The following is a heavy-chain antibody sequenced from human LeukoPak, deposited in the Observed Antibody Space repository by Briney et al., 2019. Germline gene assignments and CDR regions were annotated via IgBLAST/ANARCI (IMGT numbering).Heavy chain of an antibody. Sequence: SETLSLTCTVSGGSISSYYWSWIRQPPGKGLEWIGYIYYSGSTNYNPSLKSRVTISVDTSKNQFSLKLSSVTAADMAVYYCARQYYDILTGYYKGYYYMDVWGKGTTVTISS. CDR1: GGSISSYY. D-gene: IGHD3-9*01. V-gene: IGHV4-59*01. CDR3: ARQYYDILTGYYKGYYYMDV. J-gene: IGHJ6*03. CDR2: IYYSGST.